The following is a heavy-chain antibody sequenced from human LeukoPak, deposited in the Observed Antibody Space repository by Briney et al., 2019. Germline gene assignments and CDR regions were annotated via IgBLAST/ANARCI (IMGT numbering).Heavy chain of an antibody. CDR3: ASQPLKGYDFWSGYEPTGYFDY. V-gene: IGHV4-59*08. Sequence: PSETLSLTCTVSGGSISSYYWSWIRQPPGKGLEWIGYIYYSGSTNYNPSLKSRVTISVDTSKNQFSLKLSSVTAADTAVYYCASQPLKGYDFWSGYEPTGYFDYWGQGTLVTVSS. D-gene: IGHD3-3*01. CDR1: GGSISSYY. J-gene: IGHJ4*02. CDR2: IYYSGST.